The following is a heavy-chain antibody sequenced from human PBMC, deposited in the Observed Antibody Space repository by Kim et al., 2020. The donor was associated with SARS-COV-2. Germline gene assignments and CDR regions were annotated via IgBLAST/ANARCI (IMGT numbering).Heavy chain of an antibody. CDR2: IYPSDSDT. D-gene: IGHD1-26*01. Sequence: GESLKISCKGSGYSFTSYWIAWVRQMPGKGLEWMGIIYPSDSDTTYSPSFQGQFTMSADKSISTAYLQWSSLKASDTAIYYCARGGTYYGYWGQGTLVTVSS. CDR3: ARGGTYYGY. CDR1: GYSFTSYW. V-gene: IGHV5-51*01. J-gene: IGHJ4*02.